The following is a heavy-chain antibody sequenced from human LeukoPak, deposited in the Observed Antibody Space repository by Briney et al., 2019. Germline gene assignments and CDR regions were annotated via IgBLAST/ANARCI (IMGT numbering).Heavy chain of an antibody. J-gene: IGHJ4*02. Sequence: GGSLRLSCAASGFTFSSYSMNWVRQAPGKGLEWVSSISSSSSYIYYADSVKGRFTISRDNAKNSLYLQMNSLRAEDTAVYYCAREDYYYDSGGYTYYFDYWGQGTLVTVSS. V-gene: IGHV3-21*01. D-gene: IGHD3-22*01. CDR3: AREDYYYDSGGYTYYFDY. CDR2: ISSSSSYI. CDR1: GFTFSSYS.